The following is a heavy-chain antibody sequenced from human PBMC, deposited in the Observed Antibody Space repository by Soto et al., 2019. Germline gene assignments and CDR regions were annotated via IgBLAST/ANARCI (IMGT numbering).Heavy chain of an antibody. CDR1: GGSISSSSYY. V-gene: IGHV4-39*01. Sequence: SETLSLTCTVSGGSISSSSYYWGWIRQPPGKGLEWIGSIYYSGSTYYNPSLKSRVTISVDTSKNQFSLKLSSVTAADTAVYYCARRNYDFWSGYYYYYYGMDVWGQGTTVTVSS. CDR3: ARRNYDFWSGYYYYYYGMDV. D-gene: IGHD3-3*01. J-gene: IGHJ6*02. CDR2: IYYSGST.